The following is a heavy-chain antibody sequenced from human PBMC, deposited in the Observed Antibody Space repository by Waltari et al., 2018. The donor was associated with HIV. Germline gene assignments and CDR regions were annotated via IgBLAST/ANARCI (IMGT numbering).Heavy chain of an antibody. CDR1: GFTVSTNY. CDR2: IYTGGTT. J-gene: IGHJ2*01. V-gene: IGHV3-66*02. Sequence: ELQLVESGGALVQPGGSLRLSCEASGFTVSTNYVSWVRQAPGKGLEWVCVIYTGGTTNYAESVKGRFTLSRDISKNTIHLQMDSLRPVDTALYFCAREEFYDSSGNWYFDLWGRGTLVTVSS. D-gene: IGHD3-9*01. CDR3: AREEFYDSSGNWYFDL.